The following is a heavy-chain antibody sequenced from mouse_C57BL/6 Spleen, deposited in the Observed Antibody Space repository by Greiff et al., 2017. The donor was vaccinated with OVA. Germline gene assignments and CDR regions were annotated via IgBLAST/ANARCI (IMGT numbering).Heavy chain of an antibody. Sequence: EVQLQQSGAELVRPGASVKLSCTASGFNIKDDYMHWVKQRPEQGLEWIGWIDPENGDTEYASKFQGKATITADTSSNTAYLQLSSLTSEDTAVYYCTPHYYGSSYSYWGQGTLVTVSA. J-gene: IGHJ3*01. CDR1: GFNIKDDY. V-gene: IGHV14-4*01. CDR2: IDPENGDT. CDR3: TPHYYGSSYSY. D-gene: IGHD1-1*01.